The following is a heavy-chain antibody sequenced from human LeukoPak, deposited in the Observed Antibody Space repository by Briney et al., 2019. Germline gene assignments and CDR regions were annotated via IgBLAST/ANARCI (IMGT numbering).Heavy chain of an antibody. D-gene: IGHD6-19*01. V-gene: IGHV4-39*01. CDR3: VTASGWSYYFDS. J-gene: IGHJ4*02. CDR1: GDSISSNNYY. Sequence: SETLSLTXTVSGDSISSNNYYWGWIRQPPGKGLEWIGNVYYSGTTYYNPSLKSRVTISDDTSKNQFSLTLTSVTAADTAVYYCVTASGWSYYFDSWGQGTLVTVSS. CDR2: VYYSGTT.